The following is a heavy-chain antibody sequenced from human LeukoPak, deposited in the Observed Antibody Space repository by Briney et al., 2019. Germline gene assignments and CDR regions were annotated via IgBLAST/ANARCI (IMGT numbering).Heavy chain of an antibody. V-gene: IGHV3-43*02. CDR3: AKDRGSGGWYATFDY. CDR1: GFTFDDYA. CDR2: ISGDGGTT. J-gene: IGHJ4*02. Sequence: PGGSLRLSCVASGFTFDDYAMHWVRKAPGKDLEWVTLISGDGGTTYYGDSVRGRFTISRDNSKNSLYLQMKSLRTEDAALYYCAKDRGSGGWYATFDYWGQGTLVTVSS. D-gene: IGHD6-19*01.